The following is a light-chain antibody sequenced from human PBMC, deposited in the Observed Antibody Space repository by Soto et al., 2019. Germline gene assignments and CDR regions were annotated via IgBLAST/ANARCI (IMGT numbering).Light chain of an antibody. V-gene: IGLV1-51*02. Sequence: QSALTQPPSVSAAPGQKVTISCSGSSSNIGNHYVSWYQQLPGTAPKLIIYDNTKRPSGTPDRFSGSKSGTSATLGITGLQTGDEADYYCGPWDNSLGAGEEVFGGGTKLTVL. CDR1: SSNIGNHY. CDR3: GPWDNSLGAGEEV. J-gene: IGLJ2*01. CDR2: DNT.